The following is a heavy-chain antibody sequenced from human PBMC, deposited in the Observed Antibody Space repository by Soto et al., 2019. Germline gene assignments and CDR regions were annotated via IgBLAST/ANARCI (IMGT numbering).Heavy chain of an antibody. CDR3: AKDLVYSSSWLSSHSWLDP. CDR2: ISGSGGST. Sequence: EVQLLESGGGLVQPGGSLRLSCAASGFTFSSYAMSWVRQAPGKGLEWVSAISGSGGSTYYADSVKGRFTISSDNSKNTLYLQMNGLRAEDTAVYYCAKDLVYSSSWLSSHSWLDPWGQGTVVTVSS. J-gene: IGHJ5*02. CDR1: GFTFSSYA. D-gene: IGHD6-13*01. V-gene: IGHV3-23*01.